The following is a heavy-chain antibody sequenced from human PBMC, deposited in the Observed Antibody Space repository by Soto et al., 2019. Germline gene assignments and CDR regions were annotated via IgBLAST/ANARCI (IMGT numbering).Heavy chain of an antibody. CDR1: GFTFSSYG. Sequence: QVQLVESGGGVVQPGRSLRLSCAASGFTFSSYGMHWVRQAPGKGLEWVAVISYDGSNKYYADSVKGRFTISRDNSKNTLYLEMNSLRAEDTAVYYCAKKSRGSVWSTLAEYFQHWGQGTLVTVSS. V-gene: IGHV3-30*18. CDR2: ISYDGSNK. D-gene: IGHD3-16*01. CDR3: AKKSRGSVWSTLAEYFQH. J-gene: IGHJ1*01.